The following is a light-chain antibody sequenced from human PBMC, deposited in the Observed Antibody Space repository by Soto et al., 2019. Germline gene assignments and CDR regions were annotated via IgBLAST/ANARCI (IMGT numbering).Light chain of an antibody. J-gene: IGKJ2*01. V-gene: IGKV2-30*01. CDR2: YVS. CDR1: QSLAYIDGNTY. Sequence: EVVMTQSPLSLPVTLGQPASISCRSSQSLAYIDGNTYLTWFHQRPGQSPRRLIYYVSNRDSGXPXRXIHKGTGTDYSPNISRVEAEDAGVYYCMQSTQRHPYTFGQGTNLEIK. CDR3: MQSTQRHPYT.